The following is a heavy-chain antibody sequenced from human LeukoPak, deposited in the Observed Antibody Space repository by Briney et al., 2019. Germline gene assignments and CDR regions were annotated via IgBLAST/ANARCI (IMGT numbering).Heavy chain of an antibody. Sequence: PSQTLSLTCTVSGGSITGDSYYWTWIRQPAGKGLEWIGRIHTSGTTDYKPSLKSRVTISLDTSKTQFSLKLSSVTAADTAVYYCARGYTYGQGAMFDYWGQGTLVTVSP. D-gene: IGHD5-18*01. J-gene: IGHJ4*02. V-gene: IGHV4-61*02. CDR2: IHTSGTT. CDR3: ARGYTYGQGAMFDY. CDR1: GGSITGDSYY.